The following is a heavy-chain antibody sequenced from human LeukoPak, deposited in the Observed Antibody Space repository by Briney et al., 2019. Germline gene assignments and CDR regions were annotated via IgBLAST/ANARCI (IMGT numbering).Heavy chain of an antibody. J-gene: IGHJ4*02. V-gene: IGHV3-9*01. CDR3: ARAQSKESDDSGSFYRHFDY. CDR1: GFVFYDYA. D-gene: IGHD3-10*01. Sequence: GGSLRLSCEATGFVFYDYAMHWVRQVPGKGLEWVSGISWNSGDIAYADSVKGRFTISRDNAKNSLYLQMNSLKPEDTALYYCARAQSKESDDSGSFYRHFDYWGRGTLVTDSS. CDR2: ISWNSGDI.